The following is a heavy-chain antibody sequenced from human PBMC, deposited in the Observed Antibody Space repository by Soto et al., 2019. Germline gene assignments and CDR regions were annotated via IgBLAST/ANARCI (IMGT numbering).Heavy chain of an antibody. J-gene: IGHJ4*02. CDR1: GSSISSHW. CDR2: INQDGTKI. V-gene: IGHV3-7*03. Sequence: EVHLVETGGGLVQPGGSLRLSCAASGSSISSHWMSWVRQAPGKGLEWVANINQDGTKIHYVDSVKGRFTISRDNAKNSLRLQLSSLRADDTAVYFCARGEEWLLLSLQGVFDQWGQGTLVTVSS. CDR3: ARGEEWLLLSLQGVFDQ. D-gene: IGHD3-3*01.